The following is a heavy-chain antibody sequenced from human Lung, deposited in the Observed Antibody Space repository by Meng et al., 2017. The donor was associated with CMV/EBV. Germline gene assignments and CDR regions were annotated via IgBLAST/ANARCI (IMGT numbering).Heavy chain of an antibody. CDR1: GDIVSSNSAA. CDR2: TYYRSKWYH. D-gene: IGHD4-23*01. J-gene: IGHJ4*02. CDR3: ARGINGGCGD. V-gene: IGHV6-1*01. Sequence: QAQPPQSGPGRVKPPQTLSLTCAISGDIVSSNSAAWHWIRQSPSRGLEWLGRTYYRSKWYHEYAVSVKSRITISPDTPKNQFSLQLNSMTPEDTAVYYCARGINGGCGDWGQGTLVTVSS.